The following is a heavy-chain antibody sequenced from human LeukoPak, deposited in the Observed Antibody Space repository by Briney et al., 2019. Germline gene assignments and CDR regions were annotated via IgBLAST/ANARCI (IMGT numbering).Heavy chain of an antibody. J-gene: IGHJ4*02. CDR3: AEDTSTLYYYDSSGYY. Sequence: PGGSLRLSCAASGFTFSSYAMSWVRQAPGKGLEWVSAISGSGGSTYYADSVKGRFTISRDNSKNTLYLQMNSLRAEDTAVYYCAEDTSTLYYYDSSGYYWGQGTLVTVSS. V-gene: IGHV3-23*01. D-gene: IGHD3-22*01. CDR1: GFTFSSYA. CDR2: ISGSGGST.